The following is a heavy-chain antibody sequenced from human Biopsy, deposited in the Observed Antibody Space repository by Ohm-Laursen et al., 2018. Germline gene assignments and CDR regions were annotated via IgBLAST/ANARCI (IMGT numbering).Heavy chain of an antibody. CDR2: VYNGGIT. J-gene: IGHJ5*02. V-gene: IGHV4-59*12. Sequence: TLSLTCIVSGGSIISYYWTWIRQPPGKGLEWIGHVYNGGITNYNPSLKSRVTISKDTSKNQFSLQVSSVTAADTAVYYCARTPRDSFWSGTYKRGLWFDPWGQGTLVIVSS. CDR1: GGSIISYY. D-gene: IGHD3-3*01. CDR3: ARTPRDSFWSGTYKRGLWFDP.